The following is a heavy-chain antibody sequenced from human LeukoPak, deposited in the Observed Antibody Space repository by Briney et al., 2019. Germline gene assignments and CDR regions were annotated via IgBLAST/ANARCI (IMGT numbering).Heavy chain of an antibody. Sequence: GASVKVSCKASGDTFTSYYMHWVRQAPGQGLEWMGGIIPIFGTANYAQKFQGRVTITADESTSTAYMELSSLRSEDTAVYYCARSVVVPAAIGGVRPNWFDPWGQGTLVTVSS. V-gene: IGHV1-69*13. CDR2: IIPIFGTA. J-gene: IGHJ5*02. CDR3: ARSVVVPAAIGGVRPNWFDP. D-gene: IGHD2-2*01. CDR1: GDTFTSYY.